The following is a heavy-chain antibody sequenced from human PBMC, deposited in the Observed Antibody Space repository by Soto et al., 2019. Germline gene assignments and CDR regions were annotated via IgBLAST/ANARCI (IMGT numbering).Heavy chain of an antibody. CDR2: IIPIFGTA. D-gene: IGHD6-19*01. J-gene: IGHJ6*02. Sequence: VASVKVSCKASGGTFSSYAISWVRQAPGQGLEWMGGIIPIFGTANYAQKFQGRVTITADESTSTAYMELSSLRSEDTAVYYCARVTYSSGWYGESGYGQIYYYYGMDVWGQGTTVTVSS. V-gene: IGHV1-69*13. CDR1: GGTFSSYA. CDR3: ARVTYSSGWYGESGYGQIYYYYGMDV.